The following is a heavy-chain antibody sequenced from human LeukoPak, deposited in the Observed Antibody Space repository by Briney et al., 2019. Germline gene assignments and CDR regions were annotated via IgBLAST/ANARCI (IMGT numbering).Heavy chain of an antibody. CDR1: GFTFSSYA. D-gene: IGHD3-3*01. CDR3: AREGFFATYDY. J-gene: IGHJ4*02. V-gene: IGHV3-30*04. CDR2: ISYDGSNK. Sequence: PGGSLRLSCAASGFTFSSYAMRWVRQAPGKGLEWVAVISYDGSNKYYADSVKGRFTTSRDNSKNTMYLQTNSLRAEDTAVYYCAREGFFATYDYWGQGTLVTVSS.